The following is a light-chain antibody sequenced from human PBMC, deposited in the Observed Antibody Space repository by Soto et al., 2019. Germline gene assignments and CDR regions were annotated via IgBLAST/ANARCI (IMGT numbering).Light chain of an antibody. V-gene: IGKV1-5*01. J-gene: IGKJ1*01. CDR3: QQYNDYST. CDR1: QTISSW. CDR2: DAS. Sequence: DIQMTQAPSTLSGSVGARVTITCRASQTISSWLAWYQQKPGQAPKLLIYDASSLESGVPSRFSGSGSGTEFTLTISSLQPDDFATYYCQQYNDYSTFGQGTKVDIK.